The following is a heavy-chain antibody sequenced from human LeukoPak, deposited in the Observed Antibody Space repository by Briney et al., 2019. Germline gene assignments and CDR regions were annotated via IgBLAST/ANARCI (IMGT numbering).Heavy chain of an antibody. CDR3: ATVRPAVVYAYYFDY. Sequence: ASVKVSCKVSGYTLTELSMHWVRRAPGKGLEWMGGFDPEDGETIYAQKFQGRVTMTEDTSTDTAYMELSSLRSEDTAVYYCATVRPAVVYAYYFDYWGQGTLVTVSS. J-gene: IGHJ4*02. V-gene: IGHV1-24*01. D-gene: IGHD2-8*02. CDR1: GYTLTELS. CDR2: FDPEDGET.